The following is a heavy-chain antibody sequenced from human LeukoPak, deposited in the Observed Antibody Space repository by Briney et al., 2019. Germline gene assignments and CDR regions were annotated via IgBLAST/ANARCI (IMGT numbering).Heavy chain of an antibody. CDR1: GYTFTSYD. Sequence: ASVKVSCKASGYTFTSYDINWVRQATGQGLEWMGWMNPNSGNTGYAQKFQGRVTMTRNTSISTAYMELSSLRSEDTAVYYCAREGYDILTGYYYDYYYYYGMDVWGQGTTVTVSS. J-gene: IGHJ6*02. CDR2: MNPNSGNT. CDR3: AREGYDILTGYYYDYYYYYGMDV. V-gene: IGHV1-8*01. D-gene: IGHD3-9*01.